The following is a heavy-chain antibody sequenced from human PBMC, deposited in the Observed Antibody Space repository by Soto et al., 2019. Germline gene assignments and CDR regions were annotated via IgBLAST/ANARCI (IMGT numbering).Heavy chain of an antibody. Sequence: QVQLVQSGAEVKKPGSSVKVSCKASGGTFSSYAISWVRQAPGQGLEWMGGIIPIFGTANYAQKFQGRVTITADESTSTAYRELSSLRSEDTAVYYCARWEGGPSPRNRGFDYWGQGTLVTVSS. CDR2: IIPIFGTA. V-gene: IGHV1-69*12. CDR3: ARWEGGPSPRNRGFDY. J-gene: IGHJ4*02. CDR1: GGTFSSYA. D-gene: IGHD3-10*01.